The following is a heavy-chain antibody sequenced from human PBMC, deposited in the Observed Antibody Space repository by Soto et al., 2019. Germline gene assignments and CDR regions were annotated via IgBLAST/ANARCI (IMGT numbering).Heavy chain of an antibody. CDR3: AGRPHLNSAIYKIDI. Sequence: SETLSLTCAVSGGSISRSDWWNWVRQPPGKGLEWIGEIYYGGSTNYNPSLTRRVTMSLDKSKNYFSMKLNSVTAADMAVYYCAGRPHLNSAIYKIDIWGPGTLVTVSS. D-gene: IGHD1-26*01. CDR2: IYYGGST. J-gene: IGHJ4*02. CDR1: GGSISRSDW. V-gene: IGHV4-4*02.